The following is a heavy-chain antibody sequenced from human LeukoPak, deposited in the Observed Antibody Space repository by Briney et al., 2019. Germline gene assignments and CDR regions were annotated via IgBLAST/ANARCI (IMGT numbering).Heavy chain of an antibody. D-gene: IGHD1-26*01. CDR2: INPNRGGT. CDR1: GYSFTGYY. V-gene: IGHV1-2*02. CDR3: ARSPYLRTYGYGPWELPVSYFDY. Sequence: ASVKVSCKGSGYSFTGYYIHWVRQAPGQGIEWMGWINPNRGGTNYAQRFLGRVTMTRDTSISAAYMELSRLRSDDTAVYYCARSPYLRTYGYGPWELPVSYFDYWGQGTLVTVSS. J-gene: IGHJ4*02.